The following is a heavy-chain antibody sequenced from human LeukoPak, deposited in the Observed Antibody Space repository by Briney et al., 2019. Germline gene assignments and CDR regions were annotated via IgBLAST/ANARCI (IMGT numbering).Heavy chain of an antibody. CDR3: AHRRSGSYLDAFDI. Sequence: SGPTLFHPPHPLTLTLTISGFSLGTRGVGGCWIRQPPVKVLEWLALRYWDEDKRYSPSLKSRLTITKDTSKNQVVLTMANMDPVDTATYYCAHRRSGSYLDAFDIWGQGTMVTVSS. V-gene: IGHV2-5*02. CDR2: RYWDEDK. D-gene: IGHD1-26*01. CDR1: GFSLGTRGVG. J-gene: IGHJ3*02.